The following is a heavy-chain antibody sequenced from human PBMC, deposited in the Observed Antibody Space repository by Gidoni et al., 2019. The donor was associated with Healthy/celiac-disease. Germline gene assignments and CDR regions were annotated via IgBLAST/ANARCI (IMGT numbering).Heavy chain of an antibody. J-gene: IGHJ4*02. CDR1: GFTFDDYA. V-gene: IGHV3-43*02. D-gene: IGHD5-12*01. CDR3: AKDFSIVAVYYFDY. Sequence: EVQLVESGGGVVQPGGSLSLSCAASGFTFDDYAMHWVRQAPGKGLEWVSLISGDGGSTYYADSVKGRFTISRDNSKNSLYLQMNSLRTEDTALYYCAKDFSIVAVYYFDYWGQGTLVTVSS. CDR2: ISGDGGST.